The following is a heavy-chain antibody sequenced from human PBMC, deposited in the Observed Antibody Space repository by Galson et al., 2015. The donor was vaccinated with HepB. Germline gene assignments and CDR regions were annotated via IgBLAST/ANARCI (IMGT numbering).Heavy chain of an antibody. Sequence: SLRLSCAASGFSFSDYYMTWICQAPGKGLEWVSYITNSGTTIYYADSVKGRFTISRDNAKNSLYLQMNSLRAEDAAVYYCARFGYYDTSGYWSDGMDVWGQGTTVTVSS. CDR3: ARFGYYDTSGYWSDGMDV. CDR1: GFSFSDYY. CDR2: ITNSGTTI. J-gene: IGHJ6*02. D-gene: IGHD3-22*01. V-gene: IGHV3-11*01.